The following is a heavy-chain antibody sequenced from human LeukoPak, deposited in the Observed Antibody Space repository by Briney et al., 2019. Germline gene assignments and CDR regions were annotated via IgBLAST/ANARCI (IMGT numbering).Heavy chain of an antibody. J-gene: IGHJ4*02. CDR1: GYTFTSYG. Sequence: ASVKVSCKASGYTFTSYGISWVRQAPGQGLEWMGWISAYNGNTNYAQKLQGRVTMTTDTSTSTAYMELRSLRSDDTAVYYCARVFHDSSGYYPYYFDYWGQGTLVTVSS. V-gene: IGHV1-18*01. CDR3: ARVFHDSSGYYPYYFDY. CDR2: ISAYNGNT. D-gene: IGHD3-22*01.